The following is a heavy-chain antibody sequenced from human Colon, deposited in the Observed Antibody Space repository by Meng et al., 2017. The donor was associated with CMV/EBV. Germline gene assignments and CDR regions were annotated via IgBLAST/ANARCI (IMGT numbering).Heavy chain of an antibody. CDR3: ASLSGGDFDY. CDR2: INPITGGT. V-gene: IGHV1-2*02. D-gene: IGHD1-26*01. Sequence: QVRLGRPVSEGKTTEASVKVSCKASGYTFTGYFMYWVRQAPGQGLEWLGVINPITGGTNYAQKFQGRVTMTRDTSMNTAYMELSRLRSDDTAVYYCASLSGGDFDYWGQGTLVTVSS. J-gene: IGHJ4*02. CDR1: GYTFTGYF.